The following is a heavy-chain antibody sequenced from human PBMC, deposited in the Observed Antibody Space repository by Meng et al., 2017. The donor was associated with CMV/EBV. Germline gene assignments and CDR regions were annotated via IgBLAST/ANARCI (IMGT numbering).Heavy chain of an antibody. CDR2: MNPNSGNT. V-gene: IGHV1-8*01. J-gene: IGHJ6*02. CDR1: GYTFTSYD. D-gene: IGHD2-2*01. CDR3: ARVYCPKEYCSSTRGYYYYGMDV. Sequence: ASVKVSCKASGYTFTSYDINWVRQATGQGLEWMGWMNPNSGNTGYAQKFQGRVTMTRDTSTSTVYMELSSLRSEDTAVYYCARVYCPKEYCSSTRGYYYYGMDVWGQGTTVTVSS.